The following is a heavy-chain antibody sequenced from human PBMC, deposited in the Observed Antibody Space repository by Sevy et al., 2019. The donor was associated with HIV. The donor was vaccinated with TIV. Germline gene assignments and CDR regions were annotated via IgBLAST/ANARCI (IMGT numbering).Heavy chain of an antibody. Sequence: ASVKVSCKVSGYTLTQLSMHWVRQAPGKGLEWMGSFDPEDGETLYAQKLQGRVTMTDDTSTDTAYMELRSLRSEDTAVYYCATTKDYYDSSGSPFDYWGQGTLVTVSS. CDR1: GYTLTQLS. D-gene: IGHD3-22*01. J-gene: IGHJ4*02. CDR3: ATTKDYYDSSGSPFDY. V-gene: IGHV1-24*01. CDR2: FDPEDGET.